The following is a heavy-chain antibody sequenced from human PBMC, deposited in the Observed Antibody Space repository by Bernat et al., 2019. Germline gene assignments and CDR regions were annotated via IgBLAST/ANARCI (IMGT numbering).Heavy chain of an antibody. J-gene: IGHJ3*02. V-gene: IGHV4-34*01. CDR2: INHSGST. D-gene: IGHD2-15*01. Sequence: QVQLQQWGAGLLKPSETLSLTCAVYGGSFSGYYWSWIRQPPGKGLEWIGEINHSGSTNYNPSLKSRVTISVDTSKNQFSLKLSSVTAADTAVYYCARDEGVVVAAKGMSETDDAFDIWGQGTMVTVSS. CDR1: GGSFSGYY. CDR3: ARDEGVVVAAKGMSETDDAFDI.